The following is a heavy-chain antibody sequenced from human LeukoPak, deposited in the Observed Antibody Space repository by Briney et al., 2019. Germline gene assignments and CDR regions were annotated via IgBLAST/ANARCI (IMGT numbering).Heavy chain of an antibody. D-gene: IGHD1-26*01. CDR1: GGSVSSGSYY. CDR2: IYYSGST. J-gene: IGHJ4*02. Sequence: SETLSLTCTVSGGSVSSGSYYWSWIQQPPGKGLEWIGYIYYSGSTNYNPSLKSRVTISVDTSKNQFSLKLSSVTAADTAVYYCARDEGMGATYFDYWGQGTLVTVSS. V-gene: IGHV4-61*01. CDR3: ARDEGMGATYFDY.